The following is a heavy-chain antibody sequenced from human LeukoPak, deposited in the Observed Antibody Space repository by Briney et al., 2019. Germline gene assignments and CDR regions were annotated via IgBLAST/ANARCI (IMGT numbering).Heavy chain of an antibody. CDR1: GFTFDDYT. CDR3: VRSPGYCSGGSCFDDYYGMDV. D-gene: IGHD2-15*01. Sequence: GGSLRLSCVASGFTFDDYTMHWVRQAPGKGLEWVSLISWDGGSTYYADSVKGRFTISRDNSKNSLYLQMSGLRPEDTALYFCVRSPGYCSGGSCFDDYYGMDVWGQGTTVTVSS. CDR2: ISWDGGST. V-gene: IGHV3-43*01. J-gene: IGHJ6*02.